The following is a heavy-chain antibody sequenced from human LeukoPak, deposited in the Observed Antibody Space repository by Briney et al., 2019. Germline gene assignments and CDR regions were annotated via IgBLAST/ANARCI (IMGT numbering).Heavy chain of an antibody. Sequence: GGSLRLSCAASGFTFSSYSMHWVRQPPGKGLEYVSVISSDGDNTYYADSVKGRFTISRDNSKNTLYLQMGSLRAEDMAVYYCARAALEYCGGDCLDYWGQGTLVTVPS. CDR3: ARAALEYCGGDCLDY. D-gene: IGHD2-21*01. J-gene: IGHJ4*02. CDR1: GFTFSSYS. V-gene: IGHV3-64*02. CDR2: ISSDGDNT.